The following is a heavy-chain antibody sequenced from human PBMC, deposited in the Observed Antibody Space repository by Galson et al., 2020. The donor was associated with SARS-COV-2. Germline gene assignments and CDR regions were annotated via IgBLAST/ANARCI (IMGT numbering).Heavy chain of an antibody. CDR1: GGSFSGYY. Sequence: SETLSLTCAVYGGSFSGYYWSWIRQPPGKGLEWIGEINHSGSTNYNPSLKSRVTISVDTSKNQFSLKLSSVTAADTAVYYCARGQSVVVGANGTTYYYYYGMDVWCQGTTVTVSS. J-gene: IGHJ6*02. V-gene: IGHV4-34*01. CDR2: INHSGST. D-gene: IGHD2-2*01. CDR3: ARGQSVVVGANGTTYYYYYGMDV.